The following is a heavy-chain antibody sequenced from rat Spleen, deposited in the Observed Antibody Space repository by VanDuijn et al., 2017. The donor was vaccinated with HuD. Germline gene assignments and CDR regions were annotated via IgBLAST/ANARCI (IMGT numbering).Heavy chain of an antibody. CDR2: ISYDGSST. J-gene: IGHJ2*01. V-gene: IGHV5-7*01. CDR3: TRSQSYYFDY. D-gene: IGHD3-2*01. CDR1: GFTFSDYN. Sequence: EVQLVESGGGLVQPGRSLRLSCAASGFTFSDYNMAWARQAPKKGLEWVATISYDGSSTYYRDSVKGRFTISRDNAKSTLYLQMDSLRSEDTATYYCTRSQSYYFDYWGQGVMVTVSS.